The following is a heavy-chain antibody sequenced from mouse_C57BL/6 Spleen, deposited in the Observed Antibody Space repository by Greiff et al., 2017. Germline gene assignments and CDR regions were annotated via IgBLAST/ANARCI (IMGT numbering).Heavy chain of an antibody. CDR1: GYTFTDYN. V-gene: IGHV1-18*01. J-gene: IGHJ3*01. CDR3: ARAGDYGSSGAY. CDR2: INPNNGGT. D-gene: IGHD1-1*01. Sequence: EVKLQESGPELVKPGASVKIPCKASGYTFTDYNMDWVKQSHGKSLEWIGDINPNNGGTIYNQKFKGKATLTVDKSSSTAYMELRSLTSEDTAVYYCARAGDYGSSGAYWGQGTLVTVSA.